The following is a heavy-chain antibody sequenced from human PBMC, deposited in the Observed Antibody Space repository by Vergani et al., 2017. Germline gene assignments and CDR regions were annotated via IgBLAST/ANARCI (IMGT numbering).Heavy chain of an antibody. J-gene: IGHJ5*02. D-gene: IGHD5-18*01. CDR2: INPSGGST. Sequence: QVQLVQSGAEVKKPGASVKVSCKASGYTFTSYYMHWVRQAPGQGLEWMGIINPSGGSTSYAQKVQGRVTMTRDTSTSTVYMERSSLRSEDKAVDYCARDQGGYMGIQLWLRGNWFDPWGQGTLVTVSS. CDR1: GYTFTSYY. CDR3: ARDQGGYMGIQLWLRGNWFDP. V-gene: IGHV1-46*01.